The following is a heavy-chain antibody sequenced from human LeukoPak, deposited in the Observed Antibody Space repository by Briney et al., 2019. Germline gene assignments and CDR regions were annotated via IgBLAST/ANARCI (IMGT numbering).Heavy chain of an antibody. CDR2: ISSSSSYI. V-gene: IGHV3-21*01. Sequence: GGSLRLSCAASGFTFSTYSMNWVRQAPGKGLEWVSSISSSSSYIYYADSVKGRFTISRDNAKKSLYLQMNSLTAADTAVYYCARVLAERLLAFSSGPYYYGMDVWGQGTTVTVSS. D-gene: IGHD3-3*01. CDR3: ARVLAERLLAFSSGPYYYGMDV. J-gene: IGHJ6*02. CDR1: GFTFSTYS.